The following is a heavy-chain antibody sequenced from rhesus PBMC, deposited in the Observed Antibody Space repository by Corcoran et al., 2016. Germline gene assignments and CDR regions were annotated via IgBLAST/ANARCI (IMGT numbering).Heavy chain of an antibody. Sequence: QVQLQESGPGLVKPSETLSLTCTVSGGSISGYYWSWIRPPPGKGLEGIGNIDGNSEGNSAGTNYNPSLKSRVTISKDTSKNQFSLKLSSVTAADTAVYYCARVPSSGGLIVRVLLFDVWGPGVLVTVSS. J-gene: IGHJ5-1*01. D-gene: IGHD2-2*01. CDR2: IDGNSEGNSAGT. CDR3: ARVPSSGGLIVRVLLFDV. V-gene: IGHV4-81*01. CDR1: GGSISGYY.